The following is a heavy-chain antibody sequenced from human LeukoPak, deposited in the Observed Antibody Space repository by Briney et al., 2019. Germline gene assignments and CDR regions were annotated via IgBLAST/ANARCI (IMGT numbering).Heavy chain of an antibody. CDR1: GFTFSNAW. Sequence: PGGSLRLSCAASGFTFSNAWMNWVRQAPGKGLEWVAVISYDGSNKYYADSVKGQFTISRDNSKNTLYLQMNSLRAEDTAVYYCARVPGVETYDYWGQGTLVTVSS. CDR2: ISYDGSNK. D-gene: IGHD2-15*01. V-gene: IGHV3-30-3*01. CDR3: ARVPGVETYDY. J-gene: IGHJ4*02.